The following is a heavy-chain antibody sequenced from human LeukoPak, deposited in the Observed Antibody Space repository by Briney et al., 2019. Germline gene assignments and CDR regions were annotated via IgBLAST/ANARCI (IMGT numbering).Heavy chain of an antibody. V-gene: IGHV4-4*02. Sequence: SGTLSLTCTVSGDSINSLDLWSWVRQPPGQGLEWIGEMYLSGTTHSNPSVKSRVTISVDTSKNQFSLKLSSVTAADTAVYYCARGAYYDSSGYYYDWFDPWGQGTLVTVSS. CDR1: GDSINSLDL. CDR2: MYLSGTT. CDR3: ARGAYYDSSGYYYDWFDP. D-gene: IGHD3-22*01. J-gene: IGHJ5*02.